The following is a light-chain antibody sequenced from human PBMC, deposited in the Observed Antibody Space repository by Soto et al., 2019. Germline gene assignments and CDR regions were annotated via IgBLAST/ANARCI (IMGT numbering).Light chain of an antibody. V-gene: IGKV3-15*01. CDR1: QSVSST. CDR2: GAS. J-gene: IGKJ4*01. CDR3: QQRSNWPRLT. Sequence: EIVMTQSPATLSVSPGERATLSCRASQSVSSTLAWYQQKPGQAPRLLIYGASTRATAIPARFSGSGSGADFTLTISSLQSEDFAVYYCQQRSNWPRLTFGGGTKVEIK.